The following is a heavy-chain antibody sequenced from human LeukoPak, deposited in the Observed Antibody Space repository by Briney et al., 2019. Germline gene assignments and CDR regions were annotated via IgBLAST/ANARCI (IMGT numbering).Heavy chain of an antibody. CDR3: ARDLGYYGSGSPLFDY. J-gene: IGHJ4*02. CDR2: IYYSGST. D-gene: IGHD3-10*01. CDR1: GGSISSYY. Sequence: RSSETLSLTCTVSGGSISSYYWSWIRQPPGKGLEWIGYIYYSGSTYYNPSLKSRVTISVDTSKNQFSLKLSSVTAADTAVYYCARDLGYYGSGSPLFDYWGQGTLVTVSS. V-gene: IGHV4-59*12.